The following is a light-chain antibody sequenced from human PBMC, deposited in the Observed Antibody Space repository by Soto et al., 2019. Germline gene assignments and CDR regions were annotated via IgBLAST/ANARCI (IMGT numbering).Light chain of an antibody. Sequence: QSALTQPPSASGSPGQSVTISRTGTSSDVGGYNYVSWYQQHPGKVPKLMIYEVTKRPSGVPDRFSGSKSGNTASLTVSGLQAEDEADYYCSSYAGSNIYVFGTGTKLTVL. J-gene: IGLJ1*01. CDR3: SSYAGSNIYV. CDR1: SSDVGGYNY. V-gene: IGLV2-8*01. CDR2: EVT.